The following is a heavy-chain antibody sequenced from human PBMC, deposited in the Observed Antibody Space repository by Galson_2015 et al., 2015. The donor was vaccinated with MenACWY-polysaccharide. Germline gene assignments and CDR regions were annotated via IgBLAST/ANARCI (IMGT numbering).Heavy chain of an antibody. V-gene: IGHV3-33*01. CDR1: ESRFSNSG. J-gene: IGHJ3*01. CDR3: AREGSRIVFHAFDV. Sequence: SLRLGCAASESRFSNSGMHWVRQAPGTGLEWVAVVQYDGSTKVYAVSVKGRFAISRDISKSPLYLEMNSLRAEDTALYYCAREGSRIVFHAFDVWGQGTMVIVSS. D-gene: IGHD3-10*02. CDR2: VQYDGSTK.